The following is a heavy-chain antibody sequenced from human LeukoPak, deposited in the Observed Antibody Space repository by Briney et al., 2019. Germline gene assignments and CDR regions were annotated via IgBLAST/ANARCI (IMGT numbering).Heavy chain of an antibody. D-gene: IGHD1-1*01. Sequence: SETLFLTCTVSGCSISSYYWSWIRQPPRKGMGWGGYIYYSGSTNYNPSLKSRVTISVDTSKNQFSLKLSSVTAADTAVYYCARVSSTGTTRYYYYGMDVWGQGTTVTVSS. V-gene: IGHV4-59*01. CDR3: ARVSSTGTTRYYYYGMDV. J-gene: IGHJ6*02. CDR2: IYYSGST. CDR1: GCSISSYY.